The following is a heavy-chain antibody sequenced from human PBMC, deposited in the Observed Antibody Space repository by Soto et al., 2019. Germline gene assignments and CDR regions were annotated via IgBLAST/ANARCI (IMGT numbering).Heavy chain of an antibody. CDR3: ARELQLRVCDY. J-gene: IGHJ4*02. CDR1: GYTFTGYY. CDR2: INPNSGGT. Sequence: QVQLVQSGAEVKKPGASVKVSCKASGYTFTGYYMHWVRQAPGQGLEWMGWINPNSGGTNYAQKFQGWVSMNRDTSISTAYMALSRLRSDDGAVYDCARELQLRVCDYWGQGTLVTVSS. D-gene: IGHD1-7*01. V-gene: IGHV1-2*04.